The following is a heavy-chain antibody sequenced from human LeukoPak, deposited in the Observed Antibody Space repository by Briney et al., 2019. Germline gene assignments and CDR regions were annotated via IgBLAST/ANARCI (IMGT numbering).Heavy chain of an antibody. CDR2: IYYSGST. CDR1: GGSISSGGYY. CDR3: AREFPSTSHQGGPNWFDP. D-gene: IGHD2-2*01. J-gene: IGHJ5*02. Sequence: SETLSLTCTVSGGSISSGGYYWSWIRQPPGRGLEWIGSIYYSGSTYYNPSLKSRVTISVDTSKNQFSLKLSSVTAADTAVYYCAREFPSTSHQGGPNWFDPWGQGTLVTVSS. V-gene: IGHV4-39*07.